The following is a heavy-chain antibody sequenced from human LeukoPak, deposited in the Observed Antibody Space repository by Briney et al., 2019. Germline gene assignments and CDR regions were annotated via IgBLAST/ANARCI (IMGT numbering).Heavy chain of an antibody. J-gene: IGHJ4*02. CDR3: ARESYGLIDY. D-gene: IGHD5-18*01. V-gene: IGHV3-74*01. CDR1: GFTFSTYW. CDR2: INSDGSTT. Sequence: PGGSLRLSCAASGFTFSTYWMHWVRQAPGKGLVWVSRINSDGSTTSYADSVKGRFTISRGNAKNTLYLQMNSLRAEDTAVYYCARESYGLIDYWGQGTLVTVSS.